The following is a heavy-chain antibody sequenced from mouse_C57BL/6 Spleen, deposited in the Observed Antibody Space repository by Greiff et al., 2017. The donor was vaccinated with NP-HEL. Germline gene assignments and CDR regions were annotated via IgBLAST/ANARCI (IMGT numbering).Heavy chain of an antibody. CDR2: IDPSDSYT. J-gene: IGHJ2*01. D-gene: IGHD3-2*02. V-gene: IGHV1-69*01. CDR1: GYTFTSYW. Sequence: QVQLQQPGAELVMPGASVKLSCKASGYTFTSYWMHWVKQRPGQGLEWIGEIDPSDSYTNYNQKFTGKSTLTVDKSSSTAYMQLSSLTSEDSAVYYCARRGQLRPDYWGQGTTLTVSS. CDR3: ARRGQLRPDY.